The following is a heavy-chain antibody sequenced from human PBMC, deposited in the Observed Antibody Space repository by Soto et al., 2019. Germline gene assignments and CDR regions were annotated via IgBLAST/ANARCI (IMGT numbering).Heavy chain of an antibody. V-gene: IGHV1-69*13. CDR2: IIPIFGTA. CDR3: ARDRGVVVPAGSKYNWFDP. CDR1: GGTFSSYA. J-gene: IGHJ5*02. D-gene: IGHD2-2*01. Sequence: SVKVSCKASGGTFSSYAISWVRQAPGQGLEWMGGIIPIFGTANYAQKFQGRVTITADESTSTAYMELSSLRSEDTAVYYCARDRGVVVPAGSKYNWFDPWGQGTLVTVSS.